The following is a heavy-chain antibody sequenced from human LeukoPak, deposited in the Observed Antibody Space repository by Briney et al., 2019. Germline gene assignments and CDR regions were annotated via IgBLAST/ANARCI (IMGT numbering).Heavy chain of an antibody. CDR1: GFTFSSYS. J-gene: IGHJ4*02. V-gene: IGHV3-21*04. CDR2: ISSSSSYI. CDR3: AKDKGYYYDSSGYFDY. Sequence: GGSLRLSCAASGFTFSSYSMNWVRQAPGKGLEWVSSISSSSSYIYYADSVKGRFTISRDNAKNSLYLQMNSLRAEDTAVYYCAKDKGYYYDSSGYFDYWGQGTLVTVSS. D-gene: IGHD3-22*01.